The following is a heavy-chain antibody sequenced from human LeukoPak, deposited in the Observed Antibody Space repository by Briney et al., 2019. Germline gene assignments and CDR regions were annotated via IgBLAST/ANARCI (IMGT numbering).Heavy chain of an antibody. V-gene: IGHV3-9*01. CDR1: GFTFDDYA. Sequence: GGSLRLSCAASGFTFDDYAMHWVRQAPGKGLEWVSGISWNSGSIGYADSVKGRFTISRDNTKNSLSLQMNTLSADDTAVYYCARDQPLVYYWGQGTLVTVSA. D-gene: IGHD3-9*01. CDR3: ARDQPLVYY. J-gene: IGHJ4*02. CDR2: ISWNSGSI.